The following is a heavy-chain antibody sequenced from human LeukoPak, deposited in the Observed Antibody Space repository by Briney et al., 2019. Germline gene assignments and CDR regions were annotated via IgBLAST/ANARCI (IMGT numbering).Heavy chain of an antibody. V-gene: IGHV3-21*01. CDR3: ARDADEYHFDY. CDR1: GFTFSSYS. D-gene: IGHD2-2*02. J-gene: IGHJ4*02. Sequence: GGSLRLSCAASGFTFSSYSMNWVRQAPGKGLEWVSSISSSSSYLYYADSVKGRFTISRDNAKNSLYLQMNSLRAEDTAVYYCARDADEYHFDYWGQGTLVTVSS. CDR2: ISSSSSYL.